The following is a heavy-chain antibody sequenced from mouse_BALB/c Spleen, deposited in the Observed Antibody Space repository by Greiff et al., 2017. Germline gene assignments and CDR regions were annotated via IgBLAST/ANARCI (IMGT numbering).Heavy chain of an antibody. CDR3: AREDTTGFAY. CDR1: GYSITSDYA. Sequence: EVKLMESGPGLVKPSQSLSLTCTVTGYSITSDYAWNWIRQFPGNKLEWMGYISYSGSTSYNPSLKSRISITRDTSKNQFFLQLNSVTTEDTATYYCAREDTTGFAYWGQGTLVTVSA. D-gene: IGHD2-12*01. CDR2: ISYSGST. J-gene: IGHJ3*01. V-gene: IGHV3-2*02.